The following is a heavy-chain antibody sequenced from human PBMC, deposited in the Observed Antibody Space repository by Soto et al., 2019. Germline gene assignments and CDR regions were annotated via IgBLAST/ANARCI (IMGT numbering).Heavy chain of an antibody. V-gene: IGHV1-69*13. CDR1: GGTFSSYA. CDR2: IIPIFGTA. Sequence: SVKVSCKASGGTFSSYAISWVRQAPGQGLEWMGGIIPIFGTANYAQKFQGRVTITADESTSTAYMELSSLRSEDTAVYYCTFSSTINYYYYGVDVWGQGTTVTVSS. D-gene: IGHD2-2*01. J-gene: IGHJ6*02. CDR3: TFSSTINYYYYGVDV.